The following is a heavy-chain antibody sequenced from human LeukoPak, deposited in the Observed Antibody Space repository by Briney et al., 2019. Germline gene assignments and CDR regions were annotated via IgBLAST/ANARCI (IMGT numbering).Heavy chain of an antibody. V-gene: IGHV3-30*18. CDR1: GFSFSTYG. CDR2: ISYDGSNT. D-gene: IGHD3-22*01. Sequence: AGGSLRLSCAASGFSFSTYGLHWVRQAPGKGLEWVAVISYDGSNTYYTDSVRGRFTISRDNSKNTLYLQTNSLRAEDTAVYYCAKSTAYSISMIVVIKPMDAWGQGTTVTVSS. CDR3: AKSTAYSISMIVVIKPMDA. J-gene: IGHJ6*02.